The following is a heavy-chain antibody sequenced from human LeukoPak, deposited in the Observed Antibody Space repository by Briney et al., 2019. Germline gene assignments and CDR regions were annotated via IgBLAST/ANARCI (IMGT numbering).Heavy chain of an antibody. CDR2: ISWNSGSI. Sequence: PGRSLRLSCAASGLTFDDYAMHWVRQAPGKGLEGVSGISWNSGSIVYADSVKGRFTISRDNAKNSLYLQMNSLRAEDMPLYYCAKDIHAPITIFCLVTKYYLDYWCRGTVATVSS. CDR3: AKDIHAPITIFCLVTKYYLDY. CDR1: GLTFDDYA. D-gene: IGHD3-9*01. V-gene: IGHV3-9*03. J-gene: IGHJ4*02.